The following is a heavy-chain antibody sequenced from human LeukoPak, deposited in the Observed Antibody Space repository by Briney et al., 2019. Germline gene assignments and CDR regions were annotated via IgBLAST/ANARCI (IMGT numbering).Heavy chain of an antibody. CDR3: AREGRSGSSWYLAN. CDR1: GYTFTNYA. D-gene: IGHD6-13*01. CDR2: ININTGNP. J-gene: IGHJ4*02. V-gene: IGHV7-4-1*02. Sequence: ASVKVSCKASGYTFTNYAVNWVRQAPGQGLEWMGWININTGNPTYAQGFTGRFVFSLDTSVSTAYLQISSLKAEDTAVYYCAREGRSGSSWYLANWGQGVLVTVSS.